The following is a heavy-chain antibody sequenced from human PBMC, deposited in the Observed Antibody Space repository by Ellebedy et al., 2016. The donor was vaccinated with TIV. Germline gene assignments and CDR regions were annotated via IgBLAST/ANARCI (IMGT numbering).Heavy chain of an antibody. J-gene: IGHJ4*02. CDR1: GFTFSSYA. V-gene: IGHV3-23*01. CDR3: AKFRFGLRDIDY. Sequence: GGSLRLSXAASGFTFSSYAMSWVRQAPGKGLEWVSGISASGDSTYSSDSVRGRFIISRDNSKSTLYLQMNSLRAEDTAVYYCAKFRFGLRDIDYWGQGTLVTISS. CDR2: ISASGDST. D-gene: IGHD3/OR15-3a*01.